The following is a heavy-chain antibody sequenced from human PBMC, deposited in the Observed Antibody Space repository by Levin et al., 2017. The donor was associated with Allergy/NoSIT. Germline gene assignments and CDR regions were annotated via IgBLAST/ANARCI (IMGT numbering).Heavy chain of an antibody. CDR3: ARVAGYSYGYYFDY. D-gene: IGHD5-18*01. CDR2: IYLSGST. CDR1: GGSIRSGGYS. J-gene: IGHJ4*02. V-gene: IGHV4-30-2*01. Sequence: SQTLSLTCAVSGGSIRSGGYSWSWIRQPPGKGLAWIGNIYLSGSTYYNPSLTSRVTISVDRSKNQFSLNLSSVNAADTAVYYCARVAGYSYGYYFDYWGQGTLVTVSS.